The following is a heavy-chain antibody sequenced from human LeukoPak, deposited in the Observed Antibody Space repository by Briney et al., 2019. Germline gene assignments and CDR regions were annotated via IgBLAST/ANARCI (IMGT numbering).Heavy chain of an antibody. J-gene: IGHJ6*02. CDR2: ISSSGSTI. Sequence: GGSLRLSCAASGFTFSDYYMSWIRQAPGKGLEWVSYISSSGSTIYYADSVKGRFTISRDNAKNSLYLQMNSLRAEDTAVYYCARELWFGELSGYGMDVWGQGTTVTVSS. D-gene: IGHD3-10*01. CDR3: ARELWFGELSGYGMDV. V-gene: IGHV3-11*01. CDR1: GFTFSDYY.